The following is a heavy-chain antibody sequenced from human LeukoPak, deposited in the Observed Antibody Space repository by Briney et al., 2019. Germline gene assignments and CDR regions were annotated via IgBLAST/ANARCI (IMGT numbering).Heavy chain of an antibody. Sequence: SETLSLTCTVSGGSISSYYWSWIRQPPGKGLEWIGYIYYSGSTNYNPSLKSRVTISVDTSKNQFSLKLSSVTAADTAVYYCARTSEIYDSSGYYRMFDYWGQGTLVTVPS. CDR3: ARTSEIYDSSGYYRMFDY. CDR2: IYYSGST. CDR1: GGSISSYY. D-gene: IGHD3-22*01. V-gene: IGHV4-59*01. J-gene: IGHJ4*02.